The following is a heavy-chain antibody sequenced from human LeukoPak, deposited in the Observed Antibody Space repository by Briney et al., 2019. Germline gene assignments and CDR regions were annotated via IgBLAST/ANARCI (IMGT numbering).Heavy chain of an antibody. Sequence: PGGSLRLSCAAPGFSFTSYSMNWVRQAPGKGLEWVSYISSSSNPIYYADSVKGRFTISRDNAKNSLYLQMNSLRADDTAVYFCARGLAGFGAYDEWYFALWGRGTLVTVSS. CDR1: GFSFTSYS. V-gene: IGHV3-48*01. CDR3: ARGLAGFGAYDEWYFAL. D-gene: IGHD3-10*01. CDR2: ISSSSNPI. J-gene: IGHJ2*01.